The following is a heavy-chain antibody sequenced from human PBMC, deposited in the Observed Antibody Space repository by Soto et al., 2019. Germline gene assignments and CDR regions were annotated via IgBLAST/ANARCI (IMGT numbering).Heavy chain of an antibody. D-gene: IGHD5-12*01. CDR1: GGSFSGYY. Sequence: SETLSLTCAVYGGSFSGYYWSWIRQPPGKGLEWIGEINHSGSTNYNPSLKSRVTISVDTSKNQFSLKLSSVTAADTAVYYCARGLTDIVASDDWGQGTLVTVSS. CDR2: INHSGST. CDR3: ARGLTDIVASDD. J-gene: IGHJ4*02. V-gene: IGHV4-34*01.